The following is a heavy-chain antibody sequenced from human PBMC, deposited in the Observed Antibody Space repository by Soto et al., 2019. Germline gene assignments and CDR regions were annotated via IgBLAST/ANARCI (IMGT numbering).Heavy chain of an antibody. CDR3: ARQRTIAARPGVFDY. Sequence: SETLSLTCTVSGGSISSSSYYWGWIRQPPGKGLEWIGSIYYSGSTYYNPSLKSRVTISVDTSKNQFSLKLSSVTAADTAVYYCARQRTIAARPGVFDYWGQGGLVTVSS. CDR1: GGSISSSSYY. D-gene: IGHD6-6*01. J-gene: IGHJ4*02. CDR2: IYYSGST. V-gene: IGHV4-39*01.